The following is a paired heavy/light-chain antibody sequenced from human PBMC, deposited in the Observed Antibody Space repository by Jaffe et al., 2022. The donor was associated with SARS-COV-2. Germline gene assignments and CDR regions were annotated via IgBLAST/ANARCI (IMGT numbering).Heavy chain of an antibody. V-gene: IGHV4-61*02. CDR3: ARDDPGVTAIAA. Sequence: QVQLQESGPGLVKPSETLSLTCTVSGGSISSGNYYWTWIRQPAGKGLEWIGRMFASGSTDYNPSLKSRVTISGDTSNTQFSLRLTSVTAADTAVYYCARDDPGVTAIAAWGQGTLVTVSS. J-gene: IGHJ5*02. D-gene: IGHD1-20*01. CDR2: MFASGST. CDR1: GGSISSGNYY.
Light chain of an antibody. V-gene: IGKV4-1*01. CDR2: WAS. Sequence: DIVMTQSPDSLAVSLGERATINCKSSQSVLYSPNNKNYLAWYQQKPGQPPKLLIYWASTRDSGVPDRFSGSGSGTDFTLTISSLQAEDVAVYYCQQYYSTPFTFGPGTKVDFK. CDR1: QSVLYSPNNKNY. CDR3: QQYYSTPFT. J-gene: IGKJ3*01.